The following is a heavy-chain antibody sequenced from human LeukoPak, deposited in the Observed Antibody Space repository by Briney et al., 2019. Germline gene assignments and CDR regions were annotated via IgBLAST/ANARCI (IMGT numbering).Heavy chain of an antibody. V-gene: IGHV3-23*01. Sequence: GGSLRLSCAASGFTFSSYAMSWVRQAPGKGLEWVSAISGSGGSTYYADSVKGRFTISRDNSKNTLYLQMNSLRAEDTAVYYCAHSSSWDYYFDYWGQGTLVTVSS. CDR3: AHSSSWDYYFDY. J-gene: IGHJ4*02. D-gene: IGHD6-13*01. CDR1: GFTFSSYA. CDR2: ISGSGGST.